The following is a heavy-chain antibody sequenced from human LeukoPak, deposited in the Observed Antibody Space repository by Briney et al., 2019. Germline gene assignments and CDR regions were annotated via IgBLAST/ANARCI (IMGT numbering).Heavy chain of an antibody. V-gene: IGHV4-30-4*08. Sequence: PSQTLSLTCTVSGGSISSGGYYWSWIRQPPGKGLEWIGYIYSSGNTYYNPSLKSRITISVDTSTNQFSVRLTSVTAADTAVYYCARGGVAAAGTPLDFWGQGMLVTVS. CDR2: IYSSGNT. J-gene: IGHJ4*02. D-gene: IGHD6-13*01. CDR1: GGSISSGGYY. CDR3: ARGGVAAAGTPLDF.